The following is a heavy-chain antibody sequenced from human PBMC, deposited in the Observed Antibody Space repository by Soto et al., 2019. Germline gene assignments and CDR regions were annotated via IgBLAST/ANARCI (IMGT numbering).Heavy chain of an antibody. D-gene: IGHD3-22*01. CDR3: ANRQLDYYDSSGYYYFDY. CDR2: ISGSGVST. CDR1: GFTFSSYA. J-gene: IGHJ4*02. V-gene: IGHV3-23*01. Sequence: GGSLRLSCAASGFTFSSYAMSWVRQAPGKGLEWVSAISGSGVSTYYADSVKGRFTISRDNSKNTLYLQMNSLRAEDTDVYYCANRQLDYYDSSGYYYFDYWGQGTLVTVSS.